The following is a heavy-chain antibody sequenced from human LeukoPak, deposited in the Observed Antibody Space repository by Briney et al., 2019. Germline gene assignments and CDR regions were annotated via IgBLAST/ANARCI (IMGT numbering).Heavy chain of an antibody. CDR3: ARIGAYCSSTSCRDGP. CDR1: GFTFSDYY. D-gene: IGHD2-2*01. J-gene: IGHJ5*02. V-gene: IGHV3-11*01. Sequence: GGSLRLSCAASGFTFSDYYMSWIRQAPGKGLEWVSYISSSGSTIYYADSVKGRFTISRDNAKNSLYLQMNSLRAEDTAVYYCARIGAYCSSTSCRDGPWGQGILVTVSS. CDR2: ISSSGSTI.